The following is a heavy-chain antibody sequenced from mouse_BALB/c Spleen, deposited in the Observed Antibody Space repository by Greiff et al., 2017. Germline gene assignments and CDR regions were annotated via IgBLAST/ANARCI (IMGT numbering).Heavy chain of an antibody. CDR3: ARNRYDGYYYAMDY. V-gene: IGHV5-6-5*01. J-gene: IGHJ4*01. Sequence: EVKVVESGGDLVKPGGSLKLSCAASGFTFSSYGLSWVRQTPDKRLEWVATISSGGSTYYPDSVKGRFTISRDNARNILYLQMSSLRSEDTAMYYCARNRYDGYYYAMDYGGQGTSVTVSS. CDR2: ISSGGST. CDR1: GFTFSSYG. D-gene: IGHD2-14*01.